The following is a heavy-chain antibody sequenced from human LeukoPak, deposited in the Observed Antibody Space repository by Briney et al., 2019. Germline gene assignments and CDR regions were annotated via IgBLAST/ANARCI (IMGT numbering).Heavy chain of an antibody. V-gene: IGHV1-69*05. CDR1: GGTFSSYA. CDR2: IIPIFGTA. D-gene: IGHD3-10*01. Sequence: SVKVSCKASGGTFSSYAISWVRQAPGQGLEWMGGIIPIFGTANYAQKFQGRVTITTDESTSTAYMELSSLRSEDTAVYYCARGSNYYGSGSYYTRFDPWGQGTLVTVSS. J-gene: IGHJ5*02. CDR3: ARGSNYYGSGSYYTRFDP.